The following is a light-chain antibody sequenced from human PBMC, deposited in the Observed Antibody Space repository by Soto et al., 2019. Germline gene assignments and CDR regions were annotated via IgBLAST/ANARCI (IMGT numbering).Light chain of an antibody. Sequence: QPVLTQSPSASASLGASVKLTCTLSSGHSSYTIAWHQQQPEKGPRYLMTLNRDGSHSKGDGIPDRFSGSSSGAERYLSISSLQSEDEADYYFQTWGTGIEVFGGGPTLTVL. CDR2: LNRDGSH. CDR1: SGHSSYT. J-gene: IGLJ3*02. V-gene: IGLV4-69*01. CDR3: QTWGTGIEV.